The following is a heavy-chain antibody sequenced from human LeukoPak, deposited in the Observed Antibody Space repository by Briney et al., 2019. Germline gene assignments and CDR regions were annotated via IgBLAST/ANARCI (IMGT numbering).Heavy chain of an antibody. CDR3: AKALRGLGYCSGGSCPDAFDI. D-gene: IGHD2-15*01. CDR2: ISWNSGSI. J-gene: IGHJ3*02. V-gene: IGHV3-9*01. CDR1: GFTIYDYA. Sequence: PGGSLRLSCAASGFTIYDYAMHWVRQAPGKGLEWVSGISWNSGSIGYADSVKGRFTISRDNAKNSLYLQMNSLRAEDTALYYCAKALRGLGYCSGGSCPDAFDIWGQGTMVTVSS.